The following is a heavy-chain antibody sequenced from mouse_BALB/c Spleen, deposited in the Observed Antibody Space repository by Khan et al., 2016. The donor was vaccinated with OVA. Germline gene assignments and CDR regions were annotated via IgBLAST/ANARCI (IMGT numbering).Heavy chain of an antibody. CDR2: ISYSGST. Sequence: EVQLQESGPGLVKPSQSLSLTCTVTGYSITTNYAWDWIRQFPGNKLEWMGYISYSGSTSYNPSLKSRISIARDTSKNQFFLQLNSVTTEDTATYYCARKNYYGYVVDYWGQGTSVTGSS. CDR1: GYSITTNYA. J-gene: IGHJ4*01. CDR3: ARKNYYGYVVDY. V-gene: IGHV3-2*02. D-gene: IGHD1-1*01.